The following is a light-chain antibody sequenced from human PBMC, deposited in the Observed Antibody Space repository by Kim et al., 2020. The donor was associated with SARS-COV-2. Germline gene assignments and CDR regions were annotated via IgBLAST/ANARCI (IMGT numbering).Light chain of an antibody. Sequence: SSELTQDPAVSVALGQTVRITCQGDSLRSYYATWYQQKPGQAPKVVIYGKDNRHSGIPDRFSGSNSGNTAYLTITGTQAGDEADYYCNSRDSNDNVVFGG. CDR1: SLRSYY. CDR3: NSRDSNDNVV. V-gene: IGLV3-19*01. J-gene: IGLJ2*01. CDR2: GKD.